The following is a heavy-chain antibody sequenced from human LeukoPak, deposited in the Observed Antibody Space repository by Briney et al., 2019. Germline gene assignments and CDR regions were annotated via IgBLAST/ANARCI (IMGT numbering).Heavy chain of an antibody. Sequence: GGSLRLSCAASGFTFSNYNMNWVRRAPGKVLEWVSSITYSSTYIYYADSVKGRFTISRDNSKNTLYLQMNSLRAEDTAVYYCAKDNIAAAVTQRGYFDYWGQGTLVTVSS. CDR3: AKDNIAAAVTQRGYFDY. D-gene: IGHD6-13*01. J-gene: IGHJ4*02. V-gene: IGHV3-21*01. CDR1: GFTFSNYN. CDR2: ITYSSTYI.